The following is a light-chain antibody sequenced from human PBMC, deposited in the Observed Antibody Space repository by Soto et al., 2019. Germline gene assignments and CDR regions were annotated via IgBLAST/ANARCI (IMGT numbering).Light chain of an antibody. J-gene: IGKJ4*01. V-gene: IGKV1-5*01. CDR1: QSISNW. CDR2: DAS. CDR3: QHYAGYSGA. Sequence: DIQMTQSPSTLSASVGDRVSITCRASQSISNWLAWYQQKPGKAPKLLIFDASSLEGGVPSRFSGSGSGSEFTLTISSLQPDDFATYYCQHYAGYSGAFGGGTKVELQ.